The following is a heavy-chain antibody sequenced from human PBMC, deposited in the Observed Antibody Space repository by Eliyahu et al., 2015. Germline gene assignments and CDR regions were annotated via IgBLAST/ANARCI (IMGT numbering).Heavy chain of an antibody. J-gene: IGHJ5*02. Sequence: EVQLVQSGPEVKDPGXSLQISCRGSGYIFTNYWIAWVRXRPGKGLEWMGXIXPDDSDIVYSPSFQGQVTIAVDKSINTAYLQWSSLKASDTAMYYCARHATRLLGCTSRSCSRGDYFDPWGQGTLVTVSS. CDR3: ARHATRLLGCTSRSCSRGDYFDP. CDR1: GYIFTNYW. CDR2: IXPDDSDI. D-gene: IGHD2-2*01. V-gene: IGHV5-51*01.